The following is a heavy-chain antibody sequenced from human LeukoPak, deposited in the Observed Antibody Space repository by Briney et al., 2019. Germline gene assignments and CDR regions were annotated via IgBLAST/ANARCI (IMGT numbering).Heavy chain of an antibody. CDR2: IYTSGST. J-gene: IGHJ6*03. Sequence: SETLSLTCTVSGGSISSYYWSWIRQPAGKGLEWIGRIYTSGSTNYNPSLKSRVTMSVDTSKNQFSLKLNSVTAADTAVYYCARLTYYRESNGYWEGGRRAYPYSSYMDVWGKGTTVIISS. CDR1: GGSISSYY. V-gene: IGHV4-4*07. CDR3: ARLTYYRESNGYWEGGRRAYPYSSYMDV. D-gene: IGHD3-22*01.